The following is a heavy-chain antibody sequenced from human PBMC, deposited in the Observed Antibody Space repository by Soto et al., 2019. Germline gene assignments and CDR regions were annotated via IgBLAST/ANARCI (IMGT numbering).Heavy chain of an antibody. CDR1: GFTFSSYG. V-gene: IGHV3-30*18. CDR2: ISYDGSNK. D-gene: IGHD6-19*01. CDR3: AKGKRVYLAVAGHDY. J-gene: IGHJ4*02. Sequence: GGSLRLSCAASGFTFSSYGMHWVRQAPGKGLEWVAVISYDGSNKYYADSVKGRFTISRDNSKNTLYLQMSSLRAEDTAVYYCAKGKRVYLAVAGHDYWGQGTLVTVSS.